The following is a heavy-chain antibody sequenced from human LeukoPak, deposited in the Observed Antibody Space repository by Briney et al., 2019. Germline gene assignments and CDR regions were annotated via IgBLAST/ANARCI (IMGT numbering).Heavy chain of an antibody. CDR1: GGTFSSYA. J-gene: IGHJ5*02. CDR3: ARDRYGDYYDSSGYYAHWFDP. D-gene: IGHD3-22*01. CDR2: IIPIFGTA. Sequence: SVKVSCKASGGTFSSYAISWVRQAPGQGLEWKGGIIPIFGTANYAQKFQGRVTITTDESTSSAYMELSSLRSEDTAVYYCARDRYGDYYDSSGYYAHWFDPWGQGTPVTVSS. V-gene: IGHV1-69*05.